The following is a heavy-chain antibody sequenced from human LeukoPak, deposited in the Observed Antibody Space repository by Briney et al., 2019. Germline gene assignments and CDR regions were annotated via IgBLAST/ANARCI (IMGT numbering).Heavy chain of an antibody. CDR3: AREISVAGLPI. J-gene: IGHJ3*02. CDR2: ISSSSSYI. V-gene: IGHV3-21*01. CDR1: GFSFNSYS. Sequence: GWSLRLSCAASGFSFNSYSMNLVRQAPGTGLEWVSYISSSSSYIYYADSVKGRFTISRDNAKNSLYLQMNSLRAEDTAVYYCAREISVAGLPIWGQGTMVTVSS. D-gene: IGHD6-19*01.